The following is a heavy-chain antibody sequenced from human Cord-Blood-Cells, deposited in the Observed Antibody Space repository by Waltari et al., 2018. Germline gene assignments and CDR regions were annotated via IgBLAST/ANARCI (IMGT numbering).Heavy chain of an antibody. V-gene: IGHV4-39*01. CDR3: ARQLWFGELLFDAFDI. CDR1: GGSISSSSYY. Sequence: QLQLQESGPGLVKPSEHLSLTCTVSGGSISSSSYYLGWFRQPPGKGLEWIGSIYYSGSTYYNPSLKGRVTISVDTSKNQFSLKLSSVTAADTAVYYCARQLWFGELLFDAFDIWGQGTMVTVSS. D-gene: IGHD3-10*01. J-gene: IGHJ3*02. CDR2: IYYSGST.